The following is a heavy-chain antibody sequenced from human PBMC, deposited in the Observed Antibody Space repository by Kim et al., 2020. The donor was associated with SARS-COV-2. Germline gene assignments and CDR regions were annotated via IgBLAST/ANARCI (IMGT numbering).Heavy chain of an antibody. D-gene: IGHD2-2*01. V-gene: IGHV3-23*01. Sequence: GGSLRLSCVTSGFTFGTYALSWVRQAPEKGLEWVSGISSSGGSTYYADSVKGRFTISRDSSKNTLYLQMVSLRVDDTALYYCARTRRCSSTSRYVDYWG. J-gene: IGHJ4*01. CDR1: GFTFGTYA. CDR3: ARTRRCSSTSRYVDY. CDR2: ISSSGGST.